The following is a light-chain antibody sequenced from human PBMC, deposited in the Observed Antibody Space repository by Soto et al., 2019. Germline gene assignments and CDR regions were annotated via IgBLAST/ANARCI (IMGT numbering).Light chain of an antibody. CDR1: QGISSY. CDR2: LAS. Sequence: IQLTQSPSSLSASVGDRVTITCRASQGISSYLAWYQQKPGKAPKLLIYLASTLQSGVLSSFIGSGSGTEFRVTVSRLHPGDVATYFCQYLQWYPPRFGGGPQVQIK. CDR3: QYLQWYPPR. J-gene: IGKJ4*01. V-gene: IGKV1-9*01.